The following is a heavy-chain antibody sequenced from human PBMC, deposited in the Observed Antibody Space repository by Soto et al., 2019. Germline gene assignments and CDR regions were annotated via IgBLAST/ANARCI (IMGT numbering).Heavy chain of an antibody. CDR2: IYCSGNT. V-gene: IGHV4-59*01. D-gene: IGHD6-19*01. CDR1: GGSISNYY. CDR3: ARGAVAGTGLNWFDP. J-gene: IGHJ5*02. Sequence: QVQLQESGPGLVKPSETLSLTCTVSGGSISNYYWTWIRQPPGKGLEWIGYIYCSGNTNYNPSLMSRVTTXXDXSXXEVSLKVSSVTAADTGVYYCARGAVAGTGLNWFDPWGQGTLVTVSS.